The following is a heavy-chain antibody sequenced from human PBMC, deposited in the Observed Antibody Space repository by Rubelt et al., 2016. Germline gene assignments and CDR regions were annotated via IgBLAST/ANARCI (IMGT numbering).Heavy chain of an antibody. V-gene: IGHV4-39*01. CDR1: GGSIISSSYY. CDR2: INHSGST. J-gene: IGHJ4*02. CDR3: ARQVGVALDY. D-gene: IGHD3-16*01. Sequence: QLQLQESGPGLVKPSETLSLTCTVSGGSIISSSYYWGWIRQPPGKGLEWIGEINHSGSTNYNPSRKSRVTISVDTSKNQFSLKLSSVTAADTAVYYCARQVGVALDYWGQGTLVTVSS.